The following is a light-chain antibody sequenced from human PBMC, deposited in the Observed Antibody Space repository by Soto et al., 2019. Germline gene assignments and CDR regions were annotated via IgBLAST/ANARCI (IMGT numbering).Light chain of an antibody. Sequence: QSVLTQPASVSGSPGQSITISCTGTSSDVGSYNYVSWYQQHPGKAPKLMIYEGSERPSGVSYRFSGSKSGNTASLTISGLQAEDEADYYCCSYAGSGTFYVFGTGTKLTVL. J-gene: IGLJ1*01. CDR2: EGS. CDR1: SSDVGSYNY. CDR3: CSYAGSGTFYV. V-gene: IGLV2-23*01.